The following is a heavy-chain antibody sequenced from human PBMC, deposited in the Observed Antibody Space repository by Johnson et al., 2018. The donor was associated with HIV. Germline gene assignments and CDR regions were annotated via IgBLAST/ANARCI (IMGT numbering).Heavy chain of an antibody. J-gene: IGHJ3*02. V-gene: IGHV3-33*01. CDR1: GFIFSTYG. D-gene: IGHD3-10*01. CDR2: IRYDGSNE. CDR3: AREIIFRGAFDI. Sequence: QVQLVESGGGVVQPGRSLRLSCVASGFIFSTYGMHWVRQAPGKGLEWLAFIRYDGSNEYYVDSVTGRFTISRDNAKNSLYLQMNSLRAEDTAVYYCAREIIFRGAFDIWGQGTMVTVSS.